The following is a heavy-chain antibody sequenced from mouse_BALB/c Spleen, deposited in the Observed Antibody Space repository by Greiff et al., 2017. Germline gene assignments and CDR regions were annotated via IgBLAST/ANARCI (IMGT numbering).Heavy chain of an antibody. Sequence: EVMLVESGPSLVKPSQTLSLTCSVTGDSITSGYWNWIRKFPGNKLEYMGYISYSGSTYYNPSLKSRISITRDTSKNQYYLQLNSVTTEDTATYYCARGYRAWFAYWGQGTLVTVSA. D-gene: IGHD2-14*01. CDR1: GDSITSGY. CDR2: ISYSGST. J-gene: IGHJ3*01. CDR3: ARGYRAWFAY. V-gene: IGHV3-8*02.